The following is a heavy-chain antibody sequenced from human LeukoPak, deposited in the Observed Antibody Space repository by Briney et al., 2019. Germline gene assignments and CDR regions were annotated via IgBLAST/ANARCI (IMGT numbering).Heavy chain of an antibody. V-gene: IGHV1-2*02. CDR2: INPNSGGT. CDR3: ARDWGSSWRRDAFDI. J-gene: IGHJ3*02. D-gene: IGHD6-13*01. Sequence: GASVKVSCKASGYTFTGYYMHWVRQAPGQGLEWMGWINPNSGGTNYAQKFQGRVTMTRDTSISTAYMELSRLRSDDTAVYYCARDWGSSWRRDAFDIWGQGTMVTVSS. CDR1: GYTFTGYY.